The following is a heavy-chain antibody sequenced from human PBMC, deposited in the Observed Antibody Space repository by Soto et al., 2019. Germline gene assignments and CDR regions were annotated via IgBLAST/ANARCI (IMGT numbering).Heavy chain of an antibody. CDR2: IRNKVYSYAT. CDR1: GFTFSGSS. Sequence: EVQLVESGGGLVQPGGSLKLSCAASGFTFSGSSVHWVRQGSGKGLDWLGRIRNKVYSYATAYSASVRGRFTISRDDSKNTAFLQMNSLTAEDTAVYYCVSHSPENIIRTWGPGTRVTVSS. CDR3: VSHSPENIIRT. V-gene: IGHV3-73*02. D-gene: IGHD3-10*01. J-gene: IGHJ4*02.